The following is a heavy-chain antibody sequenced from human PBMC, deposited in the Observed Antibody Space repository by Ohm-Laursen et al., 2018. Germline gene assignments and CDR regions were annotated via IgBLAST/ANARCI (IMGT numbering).Heavy chain of an antibody. Sequence: SLRLSCTASGFTFSRYGMHWVRQAPGKGLEWVAVIWYDGSNQYYADSVKGRFTISRDNSQNTLYLQMNSLRAEDTAVYYCAAGVAGTFDYWGQGTLVTVSS. CDR2: IWYDGSNQ. CDR1: GFTFSRYG. V-gene: IGHV3-33*01. D-gene: IGHD6-19*01. CDR3: AAGVAGTFDY. J-gene: IGHJ4*02.